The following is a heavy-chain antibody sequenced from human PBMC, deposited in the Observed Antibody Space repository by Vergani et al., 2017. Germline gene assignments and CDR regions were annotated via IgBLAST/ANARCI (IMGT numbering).Heavy chain of an antibody. CDR2: ISWDGGST. V-gene: IGHV3-43*01. J-gene: IGHJ4*02. CDR1: GFTFDDYT. D-gene: IGHD3-10*01. Sequence: EVQLVESGGVVVQPGGSLRLSCAASGFTFDDYTMHWVRQAPGKGLEWVSLISWDGGSTYYEDSVKGRFTISRDNSKNSLYLQMNSLRTEDTALYYCAKEWGGSGSYYNSPPDYWGQGTLVTVSS. CDR3: AKEWGGSGSYYNSPPDY.